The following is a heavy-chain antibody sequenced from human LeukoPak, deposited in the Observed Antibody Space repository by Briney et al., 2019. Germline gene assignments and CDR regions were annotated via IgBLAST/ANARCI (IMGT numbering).Heavy chain of an antibody. D-gene: IGHD2-2*01. Sequence: PSETLSLTCAVYGGSFSGYYWSWIRQPPGKGLEWIGEINHSGSTNYNPSLKSRVTISVDTSKNQFSLKLSSVTAADTAVYYCARVGYCSSTSCLADDYWGQGTLVTVSS. CDR2: INHSGST. J-gene: IGHJ4*02. CDR1: GGSFSGYY. V-gene: IGHV4-34*01. CDR3: ARVGYCSSTSCLADDY.